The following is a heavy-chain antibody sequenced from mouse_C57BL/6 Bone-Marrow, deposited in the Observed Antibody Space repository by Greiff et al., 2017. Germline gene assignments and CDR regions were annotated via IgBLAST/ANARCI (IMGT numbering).Heavy chain of an antibody. D-gene: IGHD2-1*01. V-gene: IGHV5-12*01. CDR1: GFTFSDYY. J-gene: IGHJ1*03. CDR2: ISNGGGST. Sequence: EVQGVESGGGLVQPGGSLKLSCAASGFTFSDYYMYWVRQTPEKRLEWVAYISNGGGSTYYPDTVKGRFTISRDNAKNTLYLQMSRLKSEDTAMYYCARPYGNWYFDVWGTGTTVTVSS. CDR3: ARPYGNWYFDV.